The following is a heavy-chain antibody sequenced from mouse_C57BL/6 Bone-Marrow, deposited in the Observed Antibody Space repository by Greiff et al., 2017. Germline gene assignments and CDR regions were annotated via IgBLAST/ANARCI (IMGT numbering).Heavy chain of an antibody. D-gene: IGHD1-1*01. J-gene: IGHJ2*01. Sequence: EVNVVESGGGLVKPGGSLKLSCAASGFTFSDYGMHWVRQAPEKGLEWVAYISRGSSTLYYADTVKGRFTISRDNAKNTLFLQMSSLGSEDTAMYYCAIRSYLDYWGQGTTLTVSS. V-gene: IGHV5-17*01. CDR3: AIRSYLDY. CDR1: GFTFSDYG. CDR2: ISRGSSTL.